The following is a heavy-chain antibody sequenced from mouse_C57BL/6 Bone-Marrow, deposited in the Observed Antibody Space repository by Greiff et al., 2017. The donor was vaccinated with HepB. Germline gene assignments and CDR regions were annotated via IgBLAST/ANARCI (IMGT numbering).Heavy chain of an antibody. D-gene: IGHD1-1*01. CDR2: IYPGDGDT. CDR1: GYAFSSSW. J-gene: IGHJ1*03. CDR3: AREAYYYGSSPYWYFDV. V-gene: IGHV1-82*01. Sequence: VQLQQSGPELVKPGASVKISCKASGYAFSSSWMNWVKQRPGKGLEWIGRIYPGDGDTNYNGKFKGKATLTADKSSSTAYMQLSSLTSEDSAVYFCAREAYYYGSSPYWYFDVWGTGTTVTVSS.